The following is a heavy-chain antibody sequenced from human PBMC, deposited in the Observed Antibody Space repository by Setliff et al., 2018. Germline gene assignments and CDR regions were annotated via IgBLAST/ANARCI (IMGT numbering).Heavy chain of an antibody. CDR3: ARGGYDYDSPCFDP. V-gene: IGHV1-69*10. J-gene: IGHJ5*02. D-gene: IGHD3-22*01. Sequence: ASVKVSCKASGGTFSSYAISWVRQAPGQGLEWMGGIIPILGIANYAQKFQGRVTITADKSTSTAYMELSSLRSEDTAVYYCARGGYDYDSPCFDPWGQGTLVTVSS. CDR2: IIPILGIA. CDR1: GGTFSSYA.